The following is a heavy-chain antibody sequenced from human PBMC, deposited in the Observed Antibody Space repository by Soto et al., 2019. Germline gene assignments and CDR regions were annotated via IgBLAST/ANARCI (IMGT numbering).Heavy chain of an antibody. CDR1: GFTFSSYG. CDR3: AKPATFLEYRSSSGDY. Sequence: WGSLRLSCAASGFTFSSYGMHWVRQAPGKGLEWVAVISYDGSNKYYADSVKGRFTISRDNSKNTLYLQMNSLRAEDTAVYYCAKPATFLEYRSSSGDYWGQGTLVTVYS. CDR2: ISYDGSNK. J-gene: IGHJ4*02. D-gene: IGHD6-6*01. V-gene: IGHV3-30*18.